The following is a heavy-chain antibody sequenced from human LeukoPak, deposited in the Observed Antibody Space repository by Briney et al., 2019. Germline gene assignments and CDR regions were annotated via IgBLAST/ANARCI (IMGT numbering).Heavy chain of an antibody. CDR3: ARATLYCTNGVCYKDFDY. CDR2: IIPLFGPS. D-gene: IGHD2-8*01. Sequence: ASVKVSCKASGGTFYTYSVSWVRQAPGQGPEWMGRIIPLFGPSDYAQKFQGRVTITRNTSISTAYMELSSLRSEDTAVYYCARATLYCTNGVCYKDFDYWGQGTLVTVSS. J-gene: IGHJ4*02. V-gene: IGHV1-69*05. CDR1: GGTFYTYS.